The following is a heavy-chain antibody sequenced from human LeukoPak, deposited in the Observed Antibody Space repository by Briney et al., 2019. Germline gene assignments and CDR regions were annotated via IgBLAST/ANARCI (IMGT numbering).Heavy chain of an antibody. J-gene: IGHJ5*02. CDR2: INHSGST. CDR3: AAGVVVTASRGDWFDP. Sequence: SETLSLTCVVYGGSLSGYYWSWIRQPPGKGLEWMGEINHSGSTNYNPSLQSRVAISVDTSTHQFSLKLSSVTAADTAVYYCAAGVVVTASRGDWFDPWGQGTLVTVSS. D-gene: IGHD2-21*02. CDR1: GGSLSGYY. V-gene: IGHV4-34*01.